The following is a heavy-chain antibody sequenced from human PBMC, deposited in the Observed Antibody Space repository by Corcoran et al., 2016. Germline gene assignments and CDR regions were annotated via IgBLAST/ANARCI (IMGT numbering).Heavy chain of an antibody. V-gene: IGHV1-69*01. D-gene: IGHD3-9*01. CDR2: SIPIFGTA. J-gene: IGHJ4*02. Sequence: QVQLVQSGAVVKKPGSSVKVSCKASGGTFSSYAIRWVRQAPGQGLEWMGGSIPIFGTANYAQKFQGRVTITADESTGTAYMELSSLRSEDTAVYYCARAVLRYFARSYFPSYWGQGTLVTVSS. CDR3: ARAVLRYFARSYFPSY. CDR1: GGTFSSYA.